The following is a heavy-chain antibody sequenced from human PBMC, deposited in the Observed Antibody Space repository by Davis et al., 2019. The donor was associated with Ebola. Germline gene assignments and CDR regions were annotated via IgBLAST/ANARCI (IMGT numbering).Heavy chain of an antibody. V-gene: IGHV5-51*01. CDR3: ASLRRSITGFDDGYDI. J-gene: IGHJ3*02. Sequence: GESLKISCKDSGNSFNSHWIAWVRQLPGHRLQCLVIIFTGDSDTRYSPSFRGQVTISTDNSIKTAFLHWSSLKASDTAIYYCASLRRSITGFDDGYDIWGQGTMVTVSS. CDR1: GNSFNSHW. CDR2: IFTGDSDT. D-gene: IGHD3-9*01.